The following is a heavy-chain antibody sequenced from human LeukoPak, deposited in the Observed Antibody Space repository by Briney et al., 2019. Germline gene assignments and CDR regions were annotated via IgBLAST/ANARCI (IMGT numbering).Heavy chain of an antibody. CDR3: ARVVVVATVPWFDP. D-gene: IGHD5-12*01. CDR2: INPSGGTT. Sequence: ASVKVSCKASGYTFTSYHMHWVRQAPGQGLEWMGIINPSGGTTNYAQKFQGRVTMTRDMSTSTVYMELSSLRSEDTAVYYCARVVVVATVPWFDPWGQGTLVTVSS. V-gene: IGHV1-46*01. J-gene: IGHJ5*02. CDR1: GYTFTSYH.